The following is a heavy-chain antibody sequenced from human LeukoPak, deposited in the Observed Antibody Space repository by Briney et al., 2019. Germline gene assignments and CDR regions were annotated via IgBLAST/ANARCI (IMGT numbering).Heavy chain of an antibody. D-gene: IGHD6-6*01. V-gene: IGHV4-59*01. CDR1: GGSISSYF. CDR2: IYYSGNT. Sequence: PSETLSLTCTVAGGSISSYFWIWIRQPRGKGRGWVGYIYYSGNTNSNPSLKSRVTISVDPSRNQFSLKLRSMTAADTAIYYCAGAREFSSSSGRAYYFDFWGQGTLVTVSS. J-gene: IGHJ4*02. CDR3: AGAREFSSSSGRAYYFDF.